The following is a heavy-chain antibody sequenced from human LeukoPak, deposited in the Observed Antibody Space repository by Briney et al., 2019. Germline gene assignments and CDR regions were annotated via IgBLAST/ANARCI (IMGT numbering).Heavy chain of an antibody. CDR2: IYYSGST. CDR1: GGSISSSSYY. V-gene: IGHV4-39*07. J-gene: IGHJ4*02. Sequence: SETLSLTCTVSGGSISSSSYYWGWIRQPPGKGLEWIGSIYYSGSTYYNPSLKSRVTISVDTSKNQFSLKLSSVTAADTAVYYCARGSPPDYCRSTGCYDDYWGQGTLVTISS. CDR3: ARGSPPDYCRSTGCYDDY. D-gene: IGHD2-2*01.